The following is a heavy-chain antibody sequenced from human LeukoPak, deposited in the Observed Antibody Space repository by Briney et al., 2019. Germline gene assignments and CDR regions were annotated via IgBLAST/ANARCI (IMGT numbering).Heavy chain of an antibody. J-gene: IGHJ4*02. CDR1: VDSISIDDYY. Sequence: PSETLSLTCTFSVDSISIDDYYWGWIRQHPGKGLEWIGFIYYSGSTSYNPSLKSRVTISIDTSKNQFSLKLSSVTAADTAVYYCARGGYSGYDYDYWGQGTLVTVSS. CDR2: IYYSGST. D-gene: IGHD5-12*01. V-gene: IGHV4-31*03. CDR3: ARGGYSGYDYDY.